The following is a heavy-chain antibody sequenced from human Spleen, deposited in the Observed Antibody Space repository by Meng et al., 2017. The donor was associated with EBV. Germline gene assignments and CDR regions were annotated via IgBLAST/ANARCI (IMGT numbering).Heavy chain of an antibody. D-gene: IGHD3-16*01. V-gene: IGHV3-33*01. CDR1: GVTVTSFG. CDR3: ARDSAHGVDY. J-gene: IGHJ4*02. Sequence: VRLWGAGGCVVQPGMPLVLSCSVSGVTVTSFGMHWVRQAPGKGLQWVSVIAYDGGNKYYADSVKGRFTISRDNSKNTLYLEMNSLRAEDTAVYYCARDSAHGVDYWGQGTLVTV. CDR2: IAYDGGNK.